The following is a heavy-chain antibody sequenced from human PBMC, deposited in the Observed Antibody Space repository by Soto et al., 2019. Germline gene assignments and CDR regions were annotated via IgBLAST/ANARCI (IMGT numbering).Heavy chain of an antibody. CDR3: ATRINMVRGVTIPAFDY. Sequence: GGSIRHPYTAFELTFRNLVRHWVSKDQKKRLEWVAVISYDGSNKYYADSVKGRFTISRDNSKNTLYLQMNSLRAEDTAVYYCATRINMVRGVTIPAFDYWGQRTLVTVTS. CDR1: ELTFRNLV. CDR2: ISYDGSNK. J-gene: IGHJ4*02. D-gene: IGHD3-10*01. V-gene: IGHV3-30*03.